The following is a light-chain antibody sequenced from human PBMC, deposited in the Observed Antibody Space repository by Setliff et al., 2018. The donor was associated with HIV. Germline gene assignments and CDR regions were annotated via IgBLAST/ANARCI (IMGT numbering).Light chain of an antibody. V-gene: IGLV2-14*03. J-gene: IGLJ1*01. CDR2: EVT. Sequence: QSALTQPASVSGSPGQSIAISCTGSSSDVGGFNSVSWYQQHPDKAPKLIVYEVTNRPSEVSDRFFGSKSGNTASLTISGLQTEDEADYYCLSYTTTTPSPYVFGTGTKVT. CDR1: SSDVGGFNS. CDR3: LSYTTTTPSPYV.